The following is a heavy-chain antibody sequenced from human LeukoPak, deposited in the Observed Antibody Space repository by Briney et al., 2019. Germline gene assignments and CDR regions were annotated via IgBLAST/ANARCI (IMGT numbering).Heavy chain of an antibody. CDR3: TVSMGGY. J-gene: IGHJ4*02. Sequence: GGSLRLSCAASGFTFSSYDMHWVRQATGKGLEWVSAIGTAGDTYYPGSVKGRFTISRDNAKNTLYLQMNSLRAEDTAVYYCTVSMGGYWGQGTLVTVSS. D-gene: IGHD3-16*01. V-gene: IGHV3-13*01. CDR2: IGTAGDT. CDR1: GFTFSSYD.